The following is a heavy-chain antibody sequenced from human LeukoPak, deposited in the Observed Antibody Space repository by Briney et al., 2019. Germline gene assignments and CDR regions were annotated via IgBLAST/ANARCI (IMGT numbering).Heavy chain of an antibody. Sequence: PSETLSLTCTVSGGSISSYYWSWIRQPPGKGLEWIGCIYYSGSTNYNPSLKSRVTISVDTSKNQFSLKLSSVTAADTAVYYCARAYGDYANWFDPWGQGTLVTVSS. CDR2: IYYSGST. CDR1: GGSISSYY. V-gene: IGHV4-59*01. D-gene: IGHD4-17*01. CDR3: ARAYGDYANWFDP. J-gene: IGHJ5*02.